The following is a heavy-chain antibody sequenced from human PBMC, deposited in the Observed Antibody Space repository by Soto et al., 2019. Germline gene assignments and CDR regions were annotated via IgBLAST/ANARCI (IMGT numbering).Heavy chain of an antibody. V-gene: IGHV4-59*01. Sequence: SETLSLTCTVSGGSISSYYWSWIRQPPGKGLEWIGYIYYSGSTNYNPSLKSRVTISVDTSKNQFSLKLSSVTAADTAVYYCAREGGIEKRFDPWGQGTLVTVS. D-gene: IGHD6-13*01. CDR2: IYYSGST. CDR3: AREGGIEKRFDP. CDR1: GGSISSYY. J-gene: IGHJ5*02.